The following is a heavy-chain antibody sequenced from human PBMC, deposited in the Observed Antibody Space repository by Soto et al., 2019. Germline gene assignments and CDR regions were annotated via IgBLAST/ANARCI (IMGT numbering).Heavy chain of an antibody. CDR2: VYHSGRT. V-gene: IGHV4-59*03. CDR1: GGSMRTQY. D-gene: IGHD3-22*01. CDR3: ARNEGDYYDSATYEPNWFEP. J-gene: IGHJ5*02. Sequence: QVQLQESGPGLVKPSDTLSLTCTVSGGSMRTQYWSWIRQPPGKGLEWIGYVYHSGRTTYNPSLTSRVTISIDTSKNQFSLKLSSVTAADTAVYYCARNEGDYYDSATYEPNWFEPWGQGTLVTVSS.